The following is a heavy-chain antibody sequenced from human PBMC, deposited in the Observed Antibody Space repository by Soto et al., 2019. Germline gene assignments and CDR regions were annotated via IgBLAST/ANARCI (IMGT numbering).Heavy chain of an antibody. CDR1: GGSFSSSSHY. CDR3: ATQEVGGSYVYTFDP. CDR2: IYYDGRT. Sequence: SETLSLTCTVSGGSFSSSSHYWVWIRQPPGKGLEWVGSIYYDGRTYYNESLKSQDTISVDTSKNQFTLKINSVTVADTAVYYCATQEVGGSYVYTFDPWGQGTLVT. V-gene: IGHV4-39*01. J-gene: IGHJ5*02. D-gene: IGHD1-26*01.